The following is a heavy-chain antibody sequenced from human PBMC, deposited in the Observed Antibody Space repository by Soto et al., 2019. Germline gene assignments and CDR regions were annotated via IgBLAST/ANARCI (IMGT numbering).Heavy chain of an antibody. CDR2: IWYDGSNK. D-gene: IGHD3-10*01. J-gene: IGHJ6*02. CDR1: RFTFSSYG. V-gene: IGHV3-33*01. CDR3: ARDFRDTMVRGVIPFDYYYYGMDV. Sequence: GGSLRLSCAASRFTFSSYGMHWVRQAPGKGLEWVAVIWYDGSNKYYADSVKGRFTISRDNSKNTLYLQMNSLRAEDTAVYYCARDFRDTMVRGVIPFDYYYYGMDVWGQGTTVTVSS.